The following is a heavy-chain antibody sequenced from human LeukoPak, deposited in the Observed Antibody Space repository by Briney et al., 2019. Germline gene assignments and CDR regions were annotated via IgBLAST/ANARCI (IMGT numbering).Heavy chain of an antibody. CDR2: IWYDGSNK. V-gene: IGHV3-33*01. J-gene: IGHJ4*02. CDR1: GFTLSIYG. D-gene: IGHD5-12*01. Sequence: GGSLRLSCAGSGFTLSIYGMHWVRQAPGKGLEWVAVIWYDGSNKDYADSVKGRFTISRDNSKNMLYLQMNSLRAEDTAVYYCARGLYGGFDNDYWGQGTLVTVSS. CDR3: ARGLYGGFDNDY.